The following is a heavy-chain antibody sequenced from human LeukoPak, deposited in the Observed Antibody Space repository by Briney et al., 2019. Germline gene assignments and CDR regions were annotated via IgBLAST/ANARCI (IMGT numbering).Heavy chain of an antibody. Sequence: SQTLSLTCAVFGGSISSGGYSWSWIRQPPGKGLEWIGYIYHSGSTNYNPSLKSRVTISVDTSKNQFSLKLSSVTAADTAVYYCARVRLYSNYYYYGMDVWGQGTTVTVSS. V-gene: IGHV4-30-2*01. J-gene: IGHJ6*02. CDR1: GGSISSGGYS. CDR3: ARVRLYSNYYYYGMDV. CDR2: IYHSGST. D-gene: IGHD2-21*01.